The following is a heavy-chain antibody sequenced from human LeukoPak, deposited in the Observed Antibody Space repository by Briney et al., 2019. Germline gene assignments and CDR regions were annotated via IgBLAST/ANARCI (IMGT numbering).Heavy chain of an antibody. CDR2: IIPIFGTA. D-gene: IGHD3-22*01. V-gene: IGHV1-69*06. J-gene: IGHJ4*02. CDR3: ARVVSDSSGYSPYYFDY. Sequence: ASVTVSCKASGGTFSSYAISWVRQAPGQGLEWMGGIIPIFGTANYAQKFQGRVTITADKSTSTAYMELSSLRSEDTAVYYCARVVSDSSGYSPYYFDYWGQGTLVTVSS. CDR1: GGTFSSYA.